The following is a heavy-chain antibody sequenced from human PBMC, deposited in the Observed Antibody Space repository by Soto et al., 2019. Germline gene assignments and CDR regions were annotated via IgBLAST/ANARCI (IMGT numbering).Heavy chain of an antibody. CDR3: ARDSRSSRGGYYFDY. CDR1: GGTFSSYA. CDR2: IIPIFGTA. V-gene: IGHV1-69*13. Sequence: GAAVKVSCKASGGTFSSYAISWVRQAPGQGLEGMGGIIPIFGTANYAQKFQGRGTITAGESTSPPYMELRSLRSEDTAVYYCARDSRSSRGGYYFDYWGQGTLVTVSS. J-gene: IGHJ4*02. D-gene: IGHD6-6*01.